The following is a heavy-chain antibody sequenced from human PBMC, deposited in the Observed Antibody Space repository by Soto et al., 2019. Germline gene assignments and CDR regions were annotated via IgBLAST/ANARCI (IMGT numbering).Heavy chain of an antibody. J-gene: IGHJ4*02. D-gene: IGHD6-6*01. Sequence: QVQLVESGGGVVQPGRSLRLSCAASGFTFSSYAMHWVRQAPGKGLEWVAVISYDGSNKYYADSVKGRFTISRDNSKNTLYLQMNSLRAEDTAVYYCAAISSIAARAIPDWGQGTLVTVSS. V-gene: IGHV3-30-3*01. CDR1: GFTFSSYA. CDR2: ISYDGSNK. CDR3: AAISSIAARAIPD.